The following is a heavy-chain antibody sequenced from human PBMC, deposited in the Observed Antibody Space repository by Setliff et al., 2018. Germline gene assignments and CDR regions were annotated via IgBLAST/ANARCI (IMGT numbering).Heavy chain of an antibody. CDR3: ARQAIFGSDAFDI. CDR2: IYPGDSDT. CDR1: GYSFTNYW. Sequence: PGESLKIFCKGSGYSFTNYWIGWVRQMPGKGLEWMGIIYPGDSDTRYSPSFQGQVTISADKSISTAYLQWSSLKASDTAMYYCARQAIFGSDAFDIWGQGTMVTVSS. V-gene: IGHV5-51*01. D-gene: IGHD3-3*01. J-gene: IGHJ3*02.